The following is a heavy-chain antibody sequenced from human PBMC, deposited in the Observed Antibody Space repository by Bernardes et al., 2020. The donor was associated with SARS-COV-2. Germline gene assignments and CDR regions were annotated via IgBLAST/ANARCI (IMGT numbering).Heavy chain of an antibody. CDR1: GYTFTSYG. Sequence: ASVKVSCKASGYTFTSYGISWVRQAPGQGLEWMGWISAYNGHTNYAQKLQGRVTMTTDTSTSTVYMELRNLRSDDTAVYYCAGAQDIVVVVAATPVDYWGQGTLVTVAA. J-gene: IGHJ4*02. CDR2: ISAYNGHT. CDR3: AGAQDIVVVVAATPVDY. D-gene: IGHD2-15*01. V-gene: IGHV1-18*01.